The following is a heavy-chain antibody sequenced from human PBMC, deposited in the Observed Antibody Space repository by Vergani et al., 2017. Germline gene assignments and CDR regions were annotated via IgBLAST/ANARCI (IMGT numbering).Heavy chain of an antibody. J-gene: IGHJ6*03. V-gene: IGHV3-7*01. CDR3: AGEDGDDYLWSSYIPHYYYYYMDV. CDR2: IKQDGSEK. D-gene: IGHD3-3*01. CDR1: GFTFSSYW. Sequence: EVQLVESGGGLVQPGGSLRLSCAASGFTFSSYWMSWVRQAPGKGLEWVANIKQDGSEKYYVDSVKGRFTISRDNAKNSLYLQMNRLRAEDTAVYYCAGEDGDDYLWSSYIPHYYYYYMDVWGKGTTVTVSS.